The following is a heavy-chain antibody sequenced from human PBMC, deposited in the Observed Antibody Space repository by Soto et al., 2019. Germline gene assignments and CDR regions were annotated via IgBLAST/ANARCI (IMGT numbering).Heavy chain of an antibody. D-gene: IGHD3-10*01. CDR1: GGSISSGGAYY. Sequence: QVQLQESGPGLVKPSQTLSLTCAVSGGSISSGGAYYWSWIRQSPGKGLEWIAYIHYSGSTYYNSSLKSRVTLSVDTAKNQFSLRVSSVTAAGTAVYYCARSPRGLGNFDYWGQGTLVTVSS. CDR3: ARSPRGLGNFDY. J-gene: IGHJ4*02. V-gene: IGHV4-30-4*01. CDR2: IHYSGST.